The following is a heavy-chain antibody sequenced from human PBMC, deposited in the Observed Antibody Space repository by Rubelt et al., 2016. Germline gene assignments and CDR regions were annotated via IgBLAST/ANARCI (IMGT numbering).Heavy chain of an antibody. CDR3: ARQVNYYGSGSALGY. D-gene: IGHD3-10*01. V-gene: IGHV4-39*01. CDR2: IYYSGST. CDR1: GGSISSSSYY. Sequence: QLQLQESGPGLVKPSETLSLTCTVSGGSISSSSYYWGWIRQPPGKGLEWIGSIYYSGSTYYNPSLKCLVTISGDTSKNQVFLKLRCVTAADTAVYYCARQVNYYGSGSALGYWGQGTLVTVSS. J-gene: IGHJ4*02.